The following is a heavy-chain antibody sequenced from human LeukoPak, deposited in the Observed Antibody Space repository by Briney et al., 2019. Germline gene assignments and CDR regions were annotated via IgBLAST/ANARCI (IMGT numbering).Heavy chain of an antibody. V-gene: IGHV3-23*01. J-gene: IGHJ4*02. CDR3: AEVQRMELDMNFVS. Sequence: GGSLRLSCAASGFTFRSYVINWLRQAPGGGLEWVSSISGSDDHTFYADSVKGRFTISRDNSKNTVYLQMNRVRAGDTSVYYFAEVQRMELDMNFVSWGQGTLVTVSS. CDR1: GFTFRSYV. CDR2: ISGSDDHT. D-gene: IGHD1-7*01.